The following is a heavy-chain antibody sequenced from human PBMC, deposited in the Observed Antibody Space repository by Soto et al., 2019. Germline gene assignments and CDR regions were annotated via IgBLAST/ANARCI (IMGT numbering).Heavy chain of an antibody. V-gene: IGHV4-59*01. J-gene: IGHJ4*02. CDR2: ISYSGTT. Sequence: SETLSLTCTVSGGSLSSYYWSWIRRPPGMGLEWIASISYSGTTNYNSSLKSRVTISIDTSKNQFSLKLNSVTAADTAVYYCAREGYNFGPFDYWGQGALVNVS. CDR1: GGSLSSYY. CDR3: AREGYNFGPFDY. D-gene: IGHD5-18*01.